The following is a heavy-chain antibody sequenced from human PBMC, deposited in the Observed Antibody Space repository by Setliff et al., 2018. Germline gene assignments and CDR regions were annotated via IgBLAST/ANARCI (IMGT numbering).Heavy chain of an antibody. Sequence: QVRKCWASVKVSCKTSGYTFTTYAISWMRQAPGQGLEWMGWINTNSGDTTFAQKFQGRVTITRDTSNSTDYMDLSRLTSDDTAVYYCAREVLSTVVAWDYWGQGTLVTVSS. CDR1: GYTFTTYA. J-gene: IGHJ4*02. CDR2: INTNSGDT. CDR3: AREVLSTVVAWDY. V-gene: IGHV1-2*02. D-gene: IGHD4-17*01.